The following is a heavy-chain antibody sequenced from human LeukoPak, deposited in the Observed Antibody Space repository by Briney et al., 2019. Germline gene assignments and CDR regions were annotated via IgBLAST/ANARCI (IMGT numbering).Heavy chain of an antibody. Sequence: PSETLSLTCTVSGGSISSSSYHWGWLRQPPGKEMEWIGSVYYSGTTYYNPSLKSRVTISVDTSKNQFSLKLSSVTAADTAVYYCARDPHYNNYFDPWGQGTLVTASS. CDR3: ARDPHYNNYFDP. D-gene: IGHD4-11*01. CDR1: GGSISSSSYH. CDR2: VYYSGTT. V-gene: IGHV4-39*07. J-gene: IGHJ5*02.